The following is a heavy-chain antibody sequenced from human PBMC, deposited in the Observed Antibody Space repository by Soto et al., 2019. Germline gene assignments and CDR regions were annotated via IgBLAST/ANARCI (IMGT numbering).Heavy chain of an antibody. CDR1: GGSISSYY. J-gene: IGHJ4*02. CDR2: IYYSGST. V-gene: IGHV4-59*08. Sequence: PSETLSLTCTVSGGSISSYYWSWIRQPPGKGLEWIGYIYYSGSTNYNPSLKSRVTISVNTTTNQFSLKLSSVTAADTAVYYCSRCYGSCFDYWGQGSIVIGSS. CDR3: SRCYGSCFDY. D-gene: IGHD2-2*01.